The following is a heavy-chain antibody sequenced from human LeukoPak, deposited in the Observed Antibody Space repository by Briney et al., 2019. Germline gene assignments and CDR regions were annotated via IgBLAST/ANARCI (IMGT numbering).Heavy chain of an antibody. CDR1: GYSFTSYW. D-gene: IGHD6-13*01. Sequence: GESLKISCKGSGYSFTSYWIGWVRQMPGKGLEWMGIIYPGDSDTRYSPSFQGQVTISADKSISTAYLQWSSLKASDTAMYYCARGRAAAGPTDPDAFDIWSQGTMVTVSS. CDR3: ARGRAAAGPTDPDAFDI. J-gene: IGHJ3*02. CDR2: IYPGDSDT. V-gene: IGHV5-51*01.